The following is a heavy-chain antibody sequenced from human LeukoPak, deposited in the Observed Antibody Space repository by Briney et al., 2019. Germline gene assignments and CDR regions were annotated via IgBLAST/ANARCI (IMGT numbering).Heavy chain of an antibody. D-gene: IGHD2-15*01. CDR1: GFTFSSYA. V-gene: IGHV3-30-3*01. CDR3: TTDCSGGSGIFDGY. CDR2: ISYDGSNK. Sequence: GGSLRLSCAASGFTFSSYAMHRVRQAPGKGLEWVAVISYDGSNKYYADSVKGRFTISRDNSKNTLYLQMNSLRAEDTAVYYCTTDCSGGSGIFDGYWGQGTLVTVSS. J-gene: IGHJ4*02.